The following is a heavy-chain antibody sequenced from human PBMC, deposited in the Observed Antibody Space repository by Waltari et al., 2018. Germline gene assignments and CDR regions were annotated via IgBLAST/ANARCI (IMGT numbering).Heavy chain of an antibody. Sequence: QGLVKPSETLSLTCTVSGGSISSYYWSWIRQPPGKGLEWIGYIYYSGSTNYNPSLKSRVTISVDTSKNQFSLKLGSVTAADTAVYYCAGEYSSSWYGWFDPWGQGNLVTVSS. V-gene: IGHV4-59*01. CDR2: IYYSGST. J-gene: IGHJ5*02. CDR1: GGSISSYY. CDR3: AGEYSSSWYGWFDP. D-gene: IGHD6-13*01.